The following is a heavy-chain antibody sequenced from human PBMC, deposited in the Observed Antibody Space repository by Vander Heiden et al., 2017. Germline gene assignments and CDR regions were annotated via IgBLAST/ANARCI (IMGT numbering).Heavy chain of an antibody. CDR2: ISDSAGTT. J-gene: IGHJ5*02. CDR1: GLTFSNYA. V-gene: IGHV3-23*01. D-gene: IGHD2-15*01. Sequence: EVQLLESGGGLVQPGGSLRPPCAASGLTFSNYAMSWVRQAPGKGLEWVSAISDSAGTTYYADSVKGRFTISRDNSKNTLYLQVNSLRAEDTAVYYCAKEALLAGRPFDPWGQGTLVTVSS. CDR3: AKEALLAGRPFDP.